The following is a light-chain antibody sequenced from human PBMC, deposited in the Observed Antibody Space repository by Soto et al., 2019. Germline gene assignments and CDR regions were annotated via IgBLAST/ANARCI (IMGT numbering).Light chain of an antibody. Sequence: TRAPGTLSLSSGEIATLSCRASQSISSNVIWYHQKPGQAPRLLIYDACTRATGIPARFSGSGSGTEFTLTISSLQSEDFAVYYCQQRSHWPRTFGQGTKVDI. V-gene: IGKV3D-15*01. CDR3: QQRSHWPRT. J-gene: IGKJ1*01. CDR2: DAC. CDR1: QSISSN.